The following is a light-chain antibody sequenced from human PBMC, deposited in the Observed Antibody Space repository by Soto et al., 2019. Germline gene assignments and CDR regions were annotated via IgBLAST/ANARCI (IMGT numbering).Light chain of an antibody. V-gene: IGKV3D-15*01. CDR3: QQYNNGPPFT. CDR1: QSVSSN. J-gene: IGKJ3*01. Sequence: EIVMTQSPATLSVSPGERATLSCRASQSVSSNLAWYQQKPGQAPRLLIYGASTRATGIPARFSGSGSGTEFTLTISSLQSEDFAGYYCQQYNNGPPFTFGPGTKVDIK. CDR2: GAS.